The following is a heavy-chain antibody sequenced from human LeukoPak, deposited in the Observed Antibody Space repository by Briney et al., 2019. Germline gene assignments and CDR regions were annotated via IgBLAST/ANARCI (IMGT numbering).Heavy chain of an antibody. V-gene: IGHV3-11*01. J-gene: IGHJ6*03. CDR3: AREGSGMSFNAWNDGLVYYYMDV. CDR1: GFTFSDYY. D-gene: IGHD1-1*01. CDR2: ISSSGSTI. Sequence: GGSLGLSCAASGFTFSDYYMSWIRQAPGKGLEWVSYISSSGSTIYYADSVKGRFTISRDNAKNSLYLQMNSLRAEDTAVYYCAREGSGMSFNAWNDGLVYYYMDVWGKGTTVTVSS.